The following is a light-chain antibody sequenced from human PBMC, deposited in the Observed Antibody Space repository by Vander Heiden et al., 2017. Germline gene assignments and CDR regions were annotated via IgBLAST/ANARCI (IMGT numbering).Light chain of an antibody. V-gene: IGKV1-39*01. CDR2: GAS. Sequence: DIQMTQYPSSLSASVGDRVTLTCRASQIIGRLLNWYQQKPGKAPELLIFGASGLQGGVPSRFSGSGSGTEFTLTISGLQPDDFATYFCQQNSSSPHTFGQGTKLEIK. J-gene: IGKJ2*01. CDR3: QQNSSSPHT. CDR1: QIIGRL.